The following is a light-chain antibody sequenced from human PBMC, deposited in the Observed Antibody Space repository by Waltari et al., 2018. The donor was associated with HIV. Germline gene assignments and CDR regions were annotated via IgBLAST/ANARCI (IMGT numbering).Light chain of an antibody. CDR2: EVT. CDR1: SSDIGYYDY. Sequence: QSALTQPASVSGSPGQSIVLPCTGSSSDIGYYDYVSGYQQYPGQAPKALIYEVTSRPSGPSHRFSGSKSATTAFLAISKLQTDDEADYFCSSYTRRGTVVFGGGTRLTVL. J-gene: IGLJ2*01. V-gene: IGLV2-14*01. CDR3: SSYTRRGTVV.